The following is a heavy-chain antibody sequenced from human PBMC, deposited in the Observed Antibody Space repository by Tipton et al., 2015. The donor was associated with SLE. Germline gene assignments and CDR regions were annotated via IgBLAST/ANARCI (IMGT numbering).Heavy chain of an antibody. CDR2: ISYDGSRQ. CDR1: GFTFSGYG. V-gene: IGHV3-30*04. J-gene: IGHJ4*02. CDR3: AKEGYCSGGGCTHFGDYYFDY. D-gene: IGHD2-15*01. Sequence: SLRLSCAASGFTFSGYGIHWVRQAPGKGLEWVAVISYDGSRQHYAESVKGRFTISRDNSKSTVFLHMNSLRVEDTAVYYCAKEGYCSGGGCTHFGDYYFDYWGQGTQVIVSS.